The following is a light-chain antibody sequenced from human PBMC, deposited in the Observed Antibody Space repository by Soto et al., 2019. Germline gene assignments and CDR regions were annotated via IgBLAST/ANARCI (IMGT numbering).Light chain of an antibody. CDR1: STDVGSHNF. Sequence: QSALTQPASVSGSPGQSITISCTGTSTDVGSHNFVSWYQQHPGKAPKLVIYEGSKRPSGVSNRFSGSKSGNTASLTISGLQAEDEADYYCCLYAGTKRVFGGGTKLTVL. CDR3: CLYAGTKRV. J-gene: IGLJ3*02. V-gene: IGLV2-23*01. CDR2: EGS.